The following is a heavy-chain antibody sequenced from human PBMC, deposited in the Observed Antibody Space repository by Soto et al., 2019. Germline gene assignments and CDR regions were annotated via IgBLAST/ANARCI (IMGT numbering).Heavy chain of an antibody. CDR2: ISGSGGST. CDR3: AKDRLNYYGSGSYFSKAIIPFDY. Sequence: EVQLLESGGGLVQPGGSLRLSCAASGFTFSSYAMSWVRQAPGKGLEWVSAISGSGGSTYYADSVKGRFTISRDNSKNTPNLQMNSLRAEDTAVYYCAKDRLNYYGSGSYFSKAIIPFDYWGQGTLVTVSS. CDR1: GFTFSSYA. V-gene: IGHV3-23*01. J-gene: IGHJ4*02. D-gene: IGHD3-10*01.